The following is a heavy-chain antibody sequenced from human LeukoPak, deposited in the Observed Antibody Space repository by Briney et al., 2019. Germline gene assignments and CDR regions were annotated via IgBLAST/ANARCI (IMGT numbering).Heavy chain of an antibody. CDR1: GFTFSSYA. Sequence: GRSLRLSCAASGFTFSSYAMHWVRQAPGKGLEWVAVISSDGSNKYYADSMKGRFTISRDNSKNTLYLQMNSLRAEDTAVYYCARGETGTTIDYWGQGTLVTVSS. J-gene: IGHJ4*02. CDR3: ARGETGTTIDY. D-gene: IGHD1-7*01. V-gene: IGHV3-30*04. CDR2: ISSDGSNK.